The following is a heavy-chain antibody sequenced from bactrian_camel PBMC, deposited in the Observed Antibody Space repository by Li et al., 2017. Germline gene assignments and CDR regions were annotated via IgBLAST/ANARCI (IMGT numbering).Heavy chain of an antibody. Sequence: VQLVESGGGLAQPGGSLRLSCAGSGFTFGSTPMSWVRQAPGKGLEWVSGINSADGSTYYVDSVKGRFTISWDNAKNTLYLQMNSLKSEDTALYYCATGGQMGWVDFGYWGQGTQVTVS. CDR2: INSADGST. CDR1: GFTFGSTP. CDR3: ATGGQMGWVDFGY. D-gene: IGHD5*01. J-gene: IGHJ6*01. V-gene: IGHV3S31*01.